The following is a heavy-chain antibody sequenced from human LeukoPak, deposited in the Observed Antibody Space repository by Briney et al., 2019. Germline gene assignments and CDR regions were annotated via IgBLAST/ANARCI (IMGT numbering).Heavy chain of an antibody. D-gene: IGHD3-22*01. J-gene: IGHJ6*03. CDR2: TYGSGIT. CDR3: ATLKFYDSTGYSPGYYMDV. Sequence: SEPLSLTCTLSGRSIISNDWIWIRQSAGTGLEWIGRTYGSGITDYNPSLKGRVTMSLDTSRKQFSLRLTSVTAEDTAVYYCATLKFYDSTGYSPGYYMDVWGTGTTVS. CDR1: GRSIISND. V-gene: IGHV4-4*07.